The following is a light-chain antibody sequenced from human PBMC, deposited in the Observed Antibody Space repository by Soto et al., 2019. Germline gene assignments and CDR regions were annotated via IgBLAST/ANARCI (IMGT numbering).Light chain of an antibody. J-gene: IGKJ2*01. Sequence: EVVLTQSPGTLSLSPGERATLSCRASQTVTSNYLAWYQQKPGQAPRLLIYGASSRATDIPHRFSGSGSGTDFTLTISRLEPEDFALYYCQHYLSLPVTFGQGTKVDIK. CDR3: QHYLSLPVT. CDR1: QTVTSNY. V-gene: IGKV3-20*01. CDR2: GAS.